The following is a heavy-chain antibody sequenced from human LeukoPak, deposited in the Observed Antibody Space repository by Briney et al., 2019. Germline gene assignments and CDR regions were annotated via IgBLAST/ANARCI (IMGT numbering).Heavy chain of an antibody. CDR2: IGSSISYI. CDR1: GFTFGSYS. J-gene: IGHJ6*02. V-gene: IGHV3-21*01. CDR3: AREGYYSGMDV. Sequence: GSLGLSCAASGFTFGSYSMKWARQAPGKGLEWVSFIGSSISYISYADSVKGRFTISRDNAKNSLYLQMNSLRAEDTAVYYCAREGYYSGMDVWGQGTTVTVSS.